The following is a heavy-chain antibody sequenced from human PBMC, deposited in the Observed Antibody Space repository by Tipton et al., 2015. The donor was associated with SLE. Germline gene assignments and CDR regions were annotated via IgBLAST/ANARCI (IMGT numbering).Heavy chain of an antibody. Sequence: GLVKPSETLSLTCAVSGESFSGYYWTWIRQPPGEGLEWIGEINHSGSANYNPSLKSRVTISVDTSKDQSSLKLTYVTAADTAVYYCAREVNRRDDSDAFDIWGQGTVVTVSS. CDR2: INHSGSA. V-gene: IGHV4-34*01. D-gene: IGHD3-3*01. CDR3: AREVNRRDDSDAFDI. CDR1: GESFSGYY. J-gene: IGHJ3*02.